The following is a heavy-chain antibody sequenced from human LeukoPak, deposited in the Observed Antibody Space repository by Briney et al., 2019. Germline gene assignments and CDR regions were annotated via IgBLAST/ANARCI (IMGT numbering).Heavy chain of an antibody. J-gene: IGHJ4*02. CDR2: IRSKAYGETA. D-gene: IGHD1-1*01. CDR1: GFTFGDYA. CDR3: TRDRGAYNLYDY. Sequence: GGPLRLSCTASGFTFGDYAMSWIRQAPGKGLEWVGFIRSKAYGETADYAASVKGRFTISRDDSKAIAYLQMNSLKTEDTAVYHCTRDRGAYNLYDYWGQGTLVTVSS. V-gene: IGHV3-49*03.